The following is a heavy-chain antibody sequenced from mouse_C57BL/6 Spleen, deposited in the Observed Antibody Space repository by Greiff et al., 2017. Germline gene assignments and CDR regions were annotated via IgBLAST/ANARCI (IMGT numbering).Heavy chain of an antibody. V-gene: IGHV1-80*01. Sequence: VQGVESGAELVKPGASVKISCKASGYAFSSYWMNWVKQRPGKGLEWIGQIYPGDGDTNYNGKFKGKDTLTADKSSSTAYMQLSSLTSEDSAVYFCARPGLRGADFDVWGTGTTVTVSS. D-gene: IGHD1-1*01. J-gene: IGHJ1*03. CDR1: GYAFSSYW. CDR2: IYPGDGDT. CDR3: ARPGLRGADFDV.